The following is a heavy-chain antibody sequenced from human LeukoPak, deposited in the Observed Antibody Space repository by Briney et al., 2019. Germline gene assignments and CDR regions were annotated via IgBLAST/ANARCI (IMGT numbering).Heavy chain of an antibody. CDR2: IYYSGST. V-gene: IGHV4-39*01. Sequence: PSETLSLTCTVSGGSISSSYYYWGWIRQPPGKGLEWIGSIYYSGSTYYNPSLKSRVTISVDTSKNQFSLKLSSVTAADTAVYYCAKQPPSYYGMDVWGQGTTVTVSS. CDR3: AKQPPSYYGMDV. J-gene: IGHJ6*02. CDR1: GGSISSSYYY.